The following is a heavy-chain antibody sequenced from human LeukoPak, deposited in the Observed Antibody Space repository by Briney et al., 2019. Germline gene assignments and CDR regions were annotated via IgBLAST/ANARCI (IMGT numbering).Heavy chain of an antibody. CDR3: ARVRSRGDDFDI. V-gene: IGHV4-34*01. D-gene: IGHD3-22*01. Sequence: AETLSLTCAVYGGSFSGYYWSWIRQPPGKGLEWIGEINHSGSTNYNPSLKSRVTISVDTSKNQFSLKLSSVTAADTAVYYCARVRSRGDDFDIWGHGTTVTV. CDR2: INHSGST. J-gene: IGHJ3*02. CDR1: GGSFSGYY.